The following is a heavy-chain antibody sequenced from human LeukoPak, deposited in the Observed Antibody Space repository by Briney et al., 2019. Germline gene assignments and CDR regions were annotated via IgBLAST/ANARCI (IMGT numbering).Heavy chain of an antibody. D-gene: IGHD1-26*01. Sequence: PGGSLRLPCAASGFTFTNSWMAWVRQAPGKGLEWVANIKQDGSTKHYADSLKGRFTISRDNPKNSLHLQMNNLRADDTAVYYCTRDTDGSLDYWGQGILVTVAS. CDR3: TRDTDGSLDY. V-gene: IGHV3-7*01. J-gene: IGHJ4*02. CDR1: GFTFTNSW. CDR2: IKQDGSTK.